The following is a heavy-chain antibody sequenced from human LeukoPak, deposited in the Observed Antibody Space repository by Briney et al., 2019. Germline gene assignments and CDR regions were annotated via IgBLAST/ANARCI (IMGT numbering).Heavy chain of an antibody. CDR3: ARGAYSSSGVMPH. J-gene: IGHJ4*02. D-gene: IGHD6-13*01. CDR1: GFTVSSNY. Sequence: GGSLRLSCAASGFTVSSNYMSWVRQAPGKGLEWVSVIYSGGSTYYADSVKGRFAISRDNSKNTLYLQMNSLRAEDTAVYYCARGAYSSSGVMPHWGQGTLVTVSS. CDR2: IYSGGST. V-gene: IGHV3-53*01.